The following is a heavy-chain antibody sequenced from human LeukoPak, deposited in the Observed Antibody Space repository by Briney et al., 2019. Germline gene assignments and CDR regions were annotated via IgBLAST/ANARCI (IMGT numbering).Heavy chain of an antibody. J-gene: IGHJ4*02. D-gene: IGHD1-7*01. CDR3: ARDLVRVMAGTTSGY. Sequence: GGSLRLSCAASGFTFSSYEMNWVRQAPGKGLEWVSYISSSGSTIYYADSVKGRFTNSRDNAKNSLYLQMNSLRAEDTAVYYCARDLVRVMAGTTSGYWGQGTLVTVSS. V-gene: IGHV3-48*03. CDR2: ISSSGSTI. CDR1: GFTFSSYE.